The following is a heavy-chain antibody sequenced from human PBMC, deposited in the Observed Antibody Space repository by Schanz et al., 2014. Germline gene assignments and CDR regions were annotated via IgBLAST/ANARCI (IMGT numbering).Heavy chain of an antibody. CDR1: GFPFRSYV. CDR3: VKDLQRELLRDDHYYGMDV. V-gene: IGHV3-30*04. J-gene: IGHJ6*02. Sequence: QVLLVESGGGLVKPGGSLRLSCAASGFPFRSYVMHWVRQAPGKGLEWVAFISYDGNNQYYADSVKGRFTTSRDNSKNTMYLQMNSLRAEDTAVYYCVKDLQRELLRDDHYYGMDVWGQGTTVTVSS. D-gene: IGHD1-26*01. CDR2: ISYDGNNQ.